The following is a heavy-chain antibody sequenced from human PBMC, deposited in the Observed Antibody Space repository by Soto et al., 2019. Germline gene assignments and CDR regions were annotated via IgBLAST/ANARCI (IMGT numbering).Heavy chain of an antibody. V-gene: IGHV3-21*01. CDR1: GFTFSTYS. Sequence: GGSLRLSCVGSGFTFSTYSINWVRQSPGKGLEWVSSISSRSDIYYADSVKGRFTISRDNAKNSVSLQMNSLRAEDTAVYYCAREYTAWPLAYGLDVWGQGTTVTVSS. CDR3: AREYTAWPLAYGLDV. D-gene: IGHD2-2*02. CDR2: ISSRSDI. J-gene: IGHJ6*02.